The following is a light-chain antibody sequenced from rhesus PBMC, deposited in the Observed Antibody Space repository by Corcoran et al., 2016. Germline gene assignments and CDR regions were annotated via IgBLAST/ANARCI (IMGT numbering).Light chain of an antibody. CDR1: ENVNNY. J-gene: IGKJ2*01. CDR3: QHGYGTPYS. Sequence: DIQMTQSPSSLSASVGDRVTITCRASENVNNYLNWYQQKPGKAPKLLIYNASTLQSGGPARFSGSGSGTDSTFTISSLQPEDVAAYYCQHGYGTPYSFGQGTRVEIK. V-gene: IGKV1-74*01. CDR2: NAS.